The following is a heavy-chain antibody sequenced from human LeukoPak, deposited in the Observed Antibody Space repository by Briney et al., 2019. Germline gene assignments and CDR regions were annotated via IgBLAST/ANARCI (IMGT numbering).Heavy chain of an antibody. J-gene: IGHJ3*02. D-gene: IGHD5-12*01. V-gene: IGHV3-33*01. CDR2: IWYDGSNK. CDR1: GFTFSSYG. Sequence: PGRSLRLSCAASGFTFSSYGMHGVRQAPGKGLEWVAVIWYDGSNKYYADSVKGRFTISRDNSKNTLYLQMNSLRAEDTAVYYCARDEGGYDRADDAFDIWGQGTMVTVSS. CDR3: ARDEGGYDRADDAFDI.